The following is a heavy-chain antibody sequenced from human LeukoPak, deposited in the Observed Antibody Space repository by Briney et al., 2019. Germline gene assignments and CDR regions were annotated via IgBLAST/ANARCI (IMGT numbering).Heavy chain of an antibody. CDR2: INHSGST. CDR3: ARGLSAPDC. CDR1: GGSFSGYY. J-gene: IGHJ4*02. Sequence: PSETLSLTCAVYGGSFSGYYWSWIRQPPGKGLEWIGEINHSGSTNYNPSLKSRVTISVDTSKNQFSLKLSSVTAADTAVYYCARGLSAPDCWGQGTLVTVSS. D-gene: IGHD4/OR15-4a*01. V-gene: IGHV4-34*01.